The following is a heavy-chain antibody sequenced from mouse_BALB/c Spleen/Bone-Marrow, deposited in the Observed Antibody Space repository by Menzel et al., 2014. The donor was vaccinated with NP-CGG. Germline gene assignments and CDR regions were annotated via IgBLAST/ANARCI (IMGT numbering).Heavy chain of an antibody. V-gene: IGHV1-39*01. CDR1: GYSFTGYN. Sequence: EVQLVESGPELEKPGASVKISCKASGYSFTGYNMSWVKQNNGKSLEWIGNIDPYYGGISYNQKFKGKATLTVDKSSNTAYMQLKSLTSEDSAIYYCAISIEYRPLVYWGQGTLVTVSA. CDR3: AISIEYRPLVY. J-gene: IGHJ3*01. CDR2: IDPYYGGI. D-gene: IGHD2-14*01.